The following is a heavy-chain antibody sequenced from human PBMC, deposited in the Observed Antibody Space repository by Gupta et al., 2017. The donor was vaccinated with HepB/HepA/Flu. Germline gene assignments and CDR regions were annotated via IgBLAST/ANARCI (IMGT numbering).Heavy chain of an antibody. D-gene: IGHD1-1*01. CDR2: IWNDGSNE. J-gene: IGHJ6*03. V-gene: IGHV3-33*01. CDR3: VRNWNHYFYYYYMDV. CDR1: GFSFSSNA. Sequence: QVQLVESGGGVVQPGRSLRLSCVASGFSFSSNAMHWVRQAPGKGLEWVAVIWNDGSNEDYADSVKGRFTIPRDNSKNTLYLQMNSLRAEDTAVYYCVRNWNHYFYYYYMDVWGRGTTVTVSS.